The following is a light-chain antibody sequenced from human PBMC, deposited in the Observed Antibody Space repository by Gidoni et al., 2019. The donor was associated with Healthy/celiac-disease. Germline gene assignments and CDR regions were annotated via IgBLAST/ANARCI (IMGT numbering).Light chain of an antibody. CDR2: AAS. J-gene: IGKJ4*01. V-gene: IGKV1-39*01. CDR3: QQSYSTPQVT. Sequence: DIQMTQSPSSLSAPVGDRVTITCRASQSISSYLNWYQQKPGKAPKLLIYAASSLQSGVPSRFSGSGSGTDFTLTISSLQPEDFATYYCQQSYSTPQVTFXGXTKVEIK. CDR1: QSISSY.